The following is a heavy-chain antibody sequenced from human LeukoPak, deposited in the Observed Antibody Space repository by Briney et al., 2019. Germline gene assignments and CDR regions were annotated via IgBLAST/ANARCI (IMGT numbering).Heavy chain of an antibody. CDR3: AKCGGFVSYYRVDYYYYMDV. Sequence: ASVKVSCKASGYTFTSYDINWVRQATGQGLEWMGWMNPNSGNTGYAQKFQGRVTMTRNTSISTAYMELSSLRADDTAVYYCAKCGGFVSYYRVDYYYYMDVWGKGTSVTVSS. CDR1: GYTFTSYD. CDR2: MNPNSGNT. J-gene: IGHJ6*03. V-gene: IGHV1-8*01. D-gene: IGHD3-10*01.